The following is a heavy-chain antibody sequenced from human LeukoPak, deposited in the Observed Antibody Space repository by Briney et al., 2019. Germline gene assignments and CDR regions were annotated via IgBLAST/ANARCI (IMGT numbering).Heavy chain of an antibody. CDR1: GFTFTNYG. D-gene: IGHD3-22*01. J-gene: IGHJ4*02. Sequence: GRSLRLSCAASGFTFTNYGMHWVRQAPGKGLEWVAVIWYDGSIKYYADSVKGRFTISRDNSKNTVYLQMNSLRAEDTAVHYCARAYYYDTSATPDYWGQGTLVTVSS. CDR2: IWYDGSIK. CDR3: ARAYYYDTSATPDY. V-gene: IGHV3-33*01.